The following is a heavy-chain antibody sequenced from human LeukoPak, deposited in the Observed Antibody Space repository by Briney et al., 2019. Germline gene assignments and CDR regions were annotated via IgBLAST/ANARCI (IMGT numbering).Heavy chain of an antibody. Sequence: SVKVSCKASGGTFSSYAISWVRQAPGQGLEWMGGIIPILGTANYAQKFQGRVTITADESTSTAYMELSSLRSEDTAVYYCARVNTAMVVGGYYYYMDVWGKGTTVTVSS. CDR3: ARVNTAMVVGGYYYYMDV. CDR1: GGTFSSYA. V-gene: IGHV1-69*13. J-gene: IGHJ6*03. D-gene: IGHD5-18*01. CDR2: IIPILGTA.